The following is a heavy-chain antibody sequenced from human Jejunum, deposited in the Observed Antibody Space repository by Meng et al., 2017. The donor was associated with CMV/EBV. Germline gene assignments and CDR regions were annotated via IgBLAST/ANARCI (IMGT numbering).Heavy chain of an antibody. CDR3: AREVTTANWLDP. D-gene: IGHD4-17*01. CDR1: GDSISRGEPS. J-gene: IGHJ5*02. CDR2: IFHTGTT. Sequence: LSGDSISRGEPSWNWIRQPPGKGLEWIGHIFHTGTTSYNPSLKSRLSMSVDTSKNQFYLTLTSVTAADTAVYYCAREVTTANWLDPWGQGTLVTVSS. V-gene: IGHV4-30-4*08.